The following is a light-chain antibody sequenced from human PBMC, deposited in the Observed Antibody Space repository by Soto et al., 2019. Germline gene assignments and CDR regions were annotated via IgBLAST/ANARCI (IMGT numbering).Light chain of an antibody. Sequence: EIVMTQSPASLSVSPGEGAALSCRASQSIATNVAWYQQKPGEAPRLLVYGASTRATGIPARFSGSGSGTEFTLTISSLQSEDFAVYYCQQYDKWPPSNTFGQGAKLEIK. J-gene: IGKJ2*01. CDR2: GAS. V-gene: IGKV3-15*01. CDR1: QSIATN. CDR3: QQYDKWPPSNT.